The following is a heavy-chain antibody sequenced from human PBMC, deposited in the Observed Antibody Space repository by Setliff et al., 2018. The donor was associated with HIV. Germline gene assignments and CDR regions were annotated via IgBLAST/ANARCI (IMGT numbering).Heavy chain of an antibody. CDR1: GMSFSNAW. D-gene: IGHD4-4*01. CDR3: TANYEHY. Sequence: GGSLRLSCAASGMSFSNAWMSWVRQAPGKALEWIAFIRSNTYGGTTEYAASVKGRFTISRDDSKSIAYLQMDSLKAEDTAVYYCTANYEHYWGQGTLVTVSS. CDR2: IRSNTYGGTT. J-gene: IGHJ4*02. V-gene: IGHV3-49*04.